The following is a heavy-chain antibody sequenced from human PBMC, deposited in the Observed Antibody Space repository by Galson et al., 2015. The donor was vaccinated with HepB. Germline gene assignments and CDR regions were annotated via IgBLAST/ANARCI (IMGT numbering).Heavy chain of an antibody. J-gene: IGHJ4*02. Sequence: SLRLSCAASGFTFSSYWMSWVRQAPGKGLGWVANIKQDGSEKYYVDSVKGRFTISRDNAKNSLYLQMNSLRAEDTAVYYCARDREYYYDSSGYYLGSHFDYWGQGTLVTVSS. V-gene: IGHV3-7*03. CDR2: IKQDGSEK. D-gene: IGHD3-22*01. CDR1: GFTFSSYW. CDR3: ARDREYYYDSSGYYLGSHFDY.